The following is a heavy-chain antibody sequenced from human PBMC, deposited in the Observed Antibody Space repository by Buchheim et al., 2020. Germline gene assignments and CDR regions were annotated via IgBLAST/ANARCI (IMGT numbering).Heavy chain of an antibody. V-gene: IGHV4-31*03. CDR3: ARFFSIGSIGYRIGNWFDP. CDR1: GGSISSGGYY. J-gene: IGHJ5*02. Sequence: QVQLQESGPGLVKPSQTLSLTCTVSGGSISSGGYYWSWIRQHPGKGLEWIGYIYYSGSTYYNPSLKSRVTISVDTSKNQFSLKLSSLAAADTAVYYCARFFSIGSIGYRIGNWFDPWGQGTL. CDR2: IYYSGST. D-gene: IGHD3-22*01.